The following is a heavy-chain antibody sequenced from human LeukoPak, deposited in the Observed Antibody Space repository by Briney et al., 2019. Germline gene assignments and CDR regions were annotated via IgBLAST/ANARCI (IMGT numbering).Heavy chain of an antibody. CDR1: GFTFSSYG. V-gene: IGHV3-23*01. CDR2: ISGGGT. CDR3: ARQSPSQGTDY. J-gene: IGHJ4*02. Sequence: GGSLRLCCTASGFTFSSYGMSWVRRAPGKGLERVSAISGGGTYYADSVKGRFTISRDNSKNTLYLQMNSLRVEDTAVYYCARQSPSQGTDYWGQGTLVTVSS.